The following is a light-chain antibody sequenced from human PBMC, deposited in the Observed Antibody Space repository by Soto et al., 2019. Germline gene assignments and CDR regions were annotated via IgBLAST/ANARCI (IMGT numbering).Light chain of an antibody. J-gene: IGKJ3*01. CDR3: HQRSHWPPS. Sequence: EIVLTQSPATLSLFPGERATLSCRASQSVSSLLGWYQQKPGQAPRLLIYDASNRATGIPARFSGSGSGTDFTLTISSLEPEDFGVYYCHQRSHWPPSFGPGTTGDIK. CDR1: QSVSSL. V-gene: IGKV3-11*01. CDR2: DAS.